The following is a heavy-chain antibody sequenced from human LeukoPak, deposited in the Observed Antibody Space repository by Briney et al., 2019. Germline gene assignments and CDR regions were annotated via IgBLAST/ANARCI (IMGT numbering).Heavy chain of an antibody. D-gene: IGHD3-10*01. CDR2: IYYSGST. Sequence: LETLSLTCTVSGGSISSYYWSWIRQPPGKGLELIGYIYYSGSTNYKPSLKSRVTISVDTSKNQFSLKLSSVTAADTAVYYCARGGYYGSGNDFRFDPWGQGTLVTVSS. V-gene: IGHV4-59*01. J-gene: IGHJ5*02. CDR3: ARGGYYGSGNDFRFDP. CDR1: GGSISSYY.